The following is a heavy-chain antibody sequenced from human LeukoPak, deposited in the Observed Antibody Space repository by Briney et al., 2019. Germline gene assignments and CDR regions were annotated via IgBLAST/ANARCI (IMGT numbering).Heavy chain of an antibody. V-gene: IGHV3-23*01. CDR1: GFTFSSYA. D-gene: IGHD3-3*01. CDR3: AKDGADFWSGYYIDAFDI. J-gene: IGHJ3*02. CDR2: ISGSGGST. Sequence: GGPLRLSCAASGFTFSSYAMSWVRQAPGKGLEWVSAISGSGGSTYYADSVKGRFTISRDNSKNTLYLQTNSLRAEDTAVYYCAKDGADFWSGYYIDAFDIWGQGTMVTVSS.